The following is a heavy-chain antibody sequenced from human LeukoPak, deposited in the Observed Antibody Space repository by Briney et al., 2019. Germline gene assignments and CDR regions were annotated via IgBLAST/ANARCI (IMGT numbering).Heavy chain of an antibody. D-gene: IGHD7-27*01. CDR2: INHSGST. CDR1: GGSFSGYY. CDR3: ARALYKLTGVARYFDY. J-gene: IGHJ4*02. V-gene: IGHV4-34*01. Sequence: SETLSLTCAVYGGSFSGYYWSWIRQPPGKGLEWIGEINHSGSTNYNPSLKSRVTISVDTSKNLFSLKLSSVTAADTAVYYCARALYKLTGVARYFDYWGQGTLVTVSS.